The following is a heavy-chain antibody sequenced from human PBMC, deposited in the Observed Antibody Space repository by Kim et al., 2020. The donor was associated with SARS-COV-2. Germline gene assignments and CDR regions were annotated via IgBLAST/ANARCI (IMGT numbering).Heavy chain of an antibody. D-gene: IGHD1-1*01. J-gene: IGHJ1*01. Sequence: GGSLRLSCAASGFTFSNYGMYWVRQAPGKGLEWMAVVWYDGSNKHYADSVKGRFTISRDNSKNTVYLQMNSLRAEDTAGYYCARGWKRDVDEYFQHWGQGTLVTVSS. CDR3: ARGWKRDVDEYFQH. V-gene: IGHV3-33*01. CDR1: GFTFSNYG. CDR2: VWYDGSNK.